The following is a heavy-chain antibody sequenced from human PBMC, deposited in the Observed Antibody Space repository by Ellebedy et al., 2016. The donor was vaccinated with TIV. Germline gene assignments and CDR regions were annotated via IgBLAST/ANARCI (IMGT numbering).Heavy chain of an antibody. V-gene: IGHV4-39*01. CDR2: IYYSGST. Sequence: SETLSLTXTVSGGSISSSSYYWGWIRQPPGKGLEWIGSIYYSGSTYYNPSLKSRVTISVDTSKNQFSLKLSSVTAADTAVYYCARQGTGGGGAEEFDYWGQGTLVTVSS. J-gene: IGHJ4*02. CDR1: GGSISSSSYY. CDR3: ARQGTGGGGAEEFDY. D-gene: IGHD2-15*01.